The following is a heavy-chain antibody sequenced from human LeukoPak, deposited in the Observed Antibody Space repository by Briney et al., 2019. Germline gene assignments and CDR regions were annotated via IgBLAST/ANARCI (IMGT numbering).Heavy chain of an antibody. J-gene: IGHJ4*02. CDR2: TYYRSRWFN. CDR1: GDSVSSNSAA. Sequence: SQTLSLTCAISGDSVSSNSAAWDWIRQSPSRGLEWLGRTYYRSRWFNDYAVSVRGRITIYIDTSKNQFSLKLGSVTAADTAVYYCARQRGYSYGLFDYWGQGTLVTVSS. CDR3: ARQRGYSYGLFDY. D-gene: IGHD5-18*01. V-gene: IGHV6-1*01.